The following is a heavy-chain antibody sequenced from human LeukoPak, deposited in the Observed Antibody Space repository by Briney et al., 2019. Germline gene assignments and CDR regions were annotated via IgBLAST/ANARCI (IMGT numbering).Heavy chain of an antibody. J-gene: IGHJ6*03. CDR3: ARVEGIAVAGTPYYYYYMDV. CDR1: GGSISSYY. V-gene: IGHV4-59*01. Sequence: PSETLSLTCTVSGGSISSYYWSWIRQPPGKGLEWIGYIYYSGSTNYNPSLKSRVAISVDTSKNQFSLKLSSVTAADTAVYYCARVEGIAVAGTPYYYYYMDVWGKGTTVTVSS. CDR2: IYYSGST. D-gene: IGHD6-19*01.